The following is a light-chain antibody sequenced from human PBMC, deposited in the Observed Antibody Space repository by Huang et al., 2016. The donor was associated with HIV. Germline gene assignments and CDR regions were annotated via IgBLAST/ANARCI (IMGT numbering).Light chain of an antibody. CDR2: AAS. CDR1: QSLSSY. Sequence: DIQMTQSPSSLSASVGDRVPITCRASQSLSSYLNWYQQKPGKAPKLLIYAASSLQSGVPSRFSGSGSGTDFTLTVSNLQPEDFAAYYCQQSYSTPLTFGRGTKVEIK. V-gene: IGKV1-39*01. CDR3: QQSYSTPLT. J-gene: IGKJ4*01.